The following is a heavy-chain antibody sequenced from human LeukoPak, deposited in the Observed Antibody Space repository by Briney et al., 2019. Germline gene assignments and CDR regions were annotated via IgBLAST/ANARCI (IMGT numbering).Heavy chain of an antibody. CDR2: ISFDGTNK. Sequence: GGSLRLSCAASGFTFSTYVMHWVRQAPGKGLEWVAVISFDGTNKYYTDSVKGRFTISRDNSKNTLYLQMNSLRAEDTAVYYCARAAGDYYDSSGYLDYWGQGTLVTVSS. CDR3: ARAAGDYYDSSGYLDY. CDR1: GFTFSTYV. D-gene: IGHD3-22*01. J-gene: IGHJ4*02. V-gene: IGHV3-30-3*01.